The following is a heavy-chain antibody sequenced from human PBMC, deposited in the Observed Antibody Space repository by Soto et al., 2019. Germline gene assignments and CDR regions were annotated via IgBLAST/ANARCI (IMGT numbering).Heavy chain of an antibody. V-gene: IGHV3-21*01. CDR3: AKDRGRGSPVSGGLDV. Sequence: GGSLRLSCAASGFPFSHYSMNWARQAPGKGLEWVAFVSSTSSYIYYAGSVKGRFTISRDNATNSLYLQMNTLRAEDTAVYYCAKDRGRGSPVSGGLDVWGQGNTVTVSS. J-gene: IGHJ6*02. CDR2: VSSTSSYI. CDR1: GFPFSHYS. D-gene: IGHD3-10*01.